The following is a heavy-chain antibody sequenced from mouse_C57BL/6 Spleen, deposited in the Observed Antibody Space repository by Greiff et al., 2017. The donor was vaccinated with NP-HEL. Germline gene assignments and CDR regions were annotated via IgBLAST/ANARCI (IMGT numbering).Heavy chain of an antibody. CDR2: ISYDGSN. D-gene: IGHD1-1*01. Sequence: EVQLVESGPGLVKPSQSLSLTCSVTGYSITSGYYWNWIRQFPGNKLEWMGYISYDGSNNYNPSLKNRISITRDTSKNQFFLKLNSVTTEDTATYYCARDGLTYAMDYWGQGTSVTVSS. CDR3: ARDGLTYAMDY. J-gene: IGHJ4*01. CDR1: GYSITSGYY. V-gene: IGHV3-6*01.